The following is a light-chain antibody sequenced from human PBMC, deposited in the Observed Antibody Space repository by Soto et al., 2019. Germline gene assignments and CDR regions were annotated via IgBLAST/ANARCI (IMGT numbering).Light chain of an antibody. CDR3: QKYNSAPVN. J-gene: IGKJ5*01. CDR2: AAS. Sequence: DIKMTQSPSSLSASVGDRVTITCRASQDISNYLAWYQQKPGKAPNLLIYAASTLQSGVPSRFSGSGSGTDFTLIISSLQPGDVGTYYCQKYNSAPVNFGQGTRLEIK. V-gene: IGKV1-27*01. CDR1: QDISNY.